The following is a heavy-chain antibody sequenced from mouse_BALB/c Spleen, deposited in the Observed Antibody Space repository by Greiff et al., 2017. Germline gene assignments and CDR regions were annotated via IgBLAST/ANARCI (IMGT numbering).Heavy chain of an antibody. CDR3: ARPTRATYAMDY. D-gene: IGHD3-1*01. CDR1: GYTFTDYV. V-gene: IGHV1-77*01. CDR2: IYPGSGST. Sequence: LQESGPELVKPGASVKMSCKASGYTFTDYVISWVKQRTGQGLEWIGEIYPGSGSTYYNEKFKGKATLTADKSSNTAYMQLSSLTSEDSAVYFCARPTRATYAMDYWGQGTSVTVSS. J-gene: IGHJ4*01.